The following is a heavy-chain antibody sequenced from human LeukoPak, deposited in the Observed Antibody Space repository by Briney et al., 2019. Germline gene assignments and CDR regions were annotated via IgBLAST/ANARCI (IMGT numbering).Heavy chain of an antibody. Sequence: PSETLSLTCTVSGGSISSSSYYWGWIRQPPGKGLEWIGSVYYSGSTYYNPSLKSRVTISVDTSKNQFSLKLCSVTAADTAVYYCARHGYSSSWYYWFDPWGQGTLVTVSS. D-gene: IGHD6-13*01. CDR1: GGSISSSSYY. CDR3: ARHGYSSSWYYWFDP. CDR2: VYYSGST. V-gene: IGHV4-39*01. J-gene: IGHJ5*02.